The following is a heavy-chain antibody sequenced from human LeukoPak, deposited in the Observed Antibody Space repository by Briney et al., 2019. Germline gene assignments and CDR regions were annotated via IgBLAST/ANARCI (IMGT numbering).Heavy chain of an antibody. CDR2: IWYDGSNK. Sequence: GGSLRLSCAASGFTFSSYGMHWVRKAPGKGLEWVAVIWYDGSNKYYADSVKGRFTISRDNSKNTLYLQMNSLRAEDTAVYYCARDQDGYYYFDYWGQGTLVTVSS. CDR1: GFTFSSYG. D-gene: IGHD4-17*01. V-gene: IGHV3-33*01. J-gene: IGHJ4*02. CDR3: ARDQDGYYYFDY.